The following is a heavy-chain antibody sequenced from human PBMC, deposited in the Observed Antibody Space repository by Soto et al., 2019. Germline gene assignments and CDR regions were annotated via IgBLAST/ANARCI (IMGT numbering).Heavy chain of an antibody. CDR1: GGSISSGGYS. CDR3: ARDRTILGVVPSPYGMDV. D-gene: IGHD3-3*01. Sequence: SETLSLTCAVSGGSISSGGYSWSWIRQPPGKGLEWIGYIYHSGSTYYNPSLKSRVTISVDRSKNQFSLKLSSVTAADTAVYYCARDRTILGVVPSPYGMDVRGXGTTVTVSS. CDR2: IYHSGST. V-gene: IGHV4-30-2*01. J-gene: IGHJ6*04.